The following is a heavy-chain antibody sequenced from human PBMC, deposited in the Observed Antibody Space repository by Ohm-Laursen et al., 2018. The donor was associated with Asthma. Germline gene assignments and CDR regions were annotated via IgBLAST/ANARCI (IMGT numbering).Heavy chain of an antibody. CDR1: GFTFSSYA. D-gene: IGHD1-7*01. CDR2: MSYDGTNK. CDR3: ARMPTHRIVPELNYFDY. V-gene: IGHV3-30-3*01. J-gene: IGHJ4*02. Sequence: SLRLSCSASGFTFSSYAMSWVRQAPGKGLEWVAVMSYDGTNKYHAASVQGRFTISRDNSKSTLFLQMNNLRAEDTAVYYCARMPTHRIVPELNYFDYWGQGTLVTVSS.